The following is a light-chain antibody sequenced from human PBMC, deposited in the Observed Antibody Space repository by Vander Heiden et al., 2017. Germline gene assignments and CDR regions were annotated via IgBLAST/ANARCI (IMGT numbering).Light chain of an antibody. CDR1: PGIGSY. J-gene: IGKJ4*01. Sequence: AIRMTQSPSSFSASTGDRVTITCRASPGIGSYLAWYQQKPGKAPDLLIYAASTLQSGVPSRFSGSGSGTDFTLTISRLQSEDFATYYCQQYYSYPLTFGGGTKVEIK. V-gene: IGKV1-8*01. CDR2: AAS. CDR3: QQYYSYPLT.